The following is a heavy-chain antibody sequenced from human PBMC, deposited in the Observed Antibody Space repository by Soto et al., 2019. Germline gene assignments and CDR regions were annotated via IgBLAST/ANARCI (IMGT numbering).Heavy chain of an antibody. V-gene: IGHV1-18*04. CDR2: ISAYNGNT. J-gene: IGHJ5*02. D-gene: IGHD2-21*02. CDR3: ARGRGPYCGGDCYPNWFDP. CDR1: GYTFTSYG. Sequence: GASVKVSCKASGYTFTSYGISWVRQAPGQGLEWMGWISAYNGNTNYAQKLQGRVTMTTDTYTSTAYMELRSLRSDDTAVYYCARGRGPYCGGDCYPNWFDPWGQGTLVTVSS.